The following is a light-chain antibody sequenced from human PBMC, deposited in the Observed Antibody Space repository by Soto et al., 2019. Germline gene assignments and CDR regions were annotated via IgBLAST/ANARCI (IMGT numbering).Light chain of an antibody. J-gene: IGKJ4*01. Sequence: EIVLTQSPRTLSLSPGERATLSCRASQSVGSYLAWYQHKPGQAPRLLISDASNRATGIPARFSGSGSETDFTLTISSLEPEDSAVYYCQQRSNWPSLTFGGGTKVDIK. CDR3: QQRSNWPSLT. CDR1: QSVGSY. CDR2: DAS. V-gene: IGKV3-11*01.